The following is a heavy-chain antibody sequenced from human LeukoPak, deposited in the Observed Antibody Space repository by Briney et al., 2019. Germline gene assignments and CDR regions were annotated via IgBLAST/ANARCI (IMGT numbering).Heavy chain of an antibody. CDR2: INSDGSIT. V-gene: IGHV3-74*01. CDR1: GFTFSSYW. Sequence: GGSLRLSCVASGFTFSSYWVHWVRQAPGKGLVWVSCINSDGSITSYADSVKGRFTISRDNAKNTLYLQMNSLRAEDTAVYYCIRTRAMDVWGQGTTVTV. J-gene: IGHJ6*01. CDR3: IRTRAMDV.